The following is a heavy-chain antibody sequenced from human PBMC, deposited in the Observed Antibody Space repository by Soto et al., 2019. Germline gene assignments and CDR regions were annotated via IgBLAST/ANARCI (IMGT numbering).Heavy chain of an antibody. CDR3: AKTLVGATYYNYYGMEV. Sequence: VGSLRLSCASSVFTFSSYAMSWVRHSPGKWLEWVSGISGSGGSTYYADSVKGRFTISRDNSKDTLYLQMSTLRAEDTAIYYCAKTLVGATYYNYYGMEVWGQGTTVTVSS. CDR1: VFTFSSYA. CDR2: ISGSGGST. J-gene: IGHJ6*02. V-gene: IGHV3-23*01. D-gene: IGHD1-26*01.